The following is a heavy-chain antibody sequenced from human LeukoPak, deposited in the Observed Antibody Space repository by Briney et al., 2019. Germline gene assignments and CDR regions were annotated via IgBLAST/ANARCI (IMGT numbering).Heavy chain of an antibody. CDR2: SGGSGGST. Sequence: PAGSLRLSCAASGSTLSSYYMSWVRQATGKGLEWVRASGGSGGSTYYADSVQGRFTISRDHSKNTLYLQMNSLRAEDTAVYYCAKDHRQVPAASDYWGQGTLVTVSS. V-gene: IGHV3-23*01. D-gene: IGHD2-2*01. J-gene: IGHJ4*02. CDR3: AKDHRQVPAASDY. CDR1: GSTLSSYY.